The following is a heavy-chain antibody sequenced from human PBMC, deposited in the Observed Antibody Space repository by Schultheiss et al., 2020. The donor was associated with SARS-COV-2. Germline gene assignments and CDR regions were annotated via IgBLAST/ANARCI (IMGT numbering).Heavy chain of an antibody. CDR2: ISGSGGST. CDR1: GLTFSTYA. D-gene: IGHD4-17*01. CDR3: AKDLATTVTPGDY. J-gene: IGHJ4*02. Sequence: GGSLRLSCAASGLTFSTYAMSWVRQAPGKGLEWVSAISGSGGSTYYADSVKGRFTISRDNSKNTLYLQMNSLRAEDTAVYYCAKDLATTVTPGDYWGQGTLVTVSS. V-gene: IGHV3-23*01.